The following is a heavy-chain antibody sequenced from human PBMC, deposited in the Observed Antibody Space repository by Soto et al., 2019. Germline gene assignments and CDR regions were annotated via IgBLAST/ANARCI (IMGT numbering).Heavy chain of an antibody. D-gene: IGHD1-1*01. V-gene: IGHV4-38-2*01. CDR3: ARGRYNWNVQYYFDY. Sequence: LPLTCAVSGYSISSGYYWGWIRQPPGKGLEWIGSIYHSGSTYYNPSLKSRVTISVDTSKSQFSLKLSSVTAADTAVYYCARGRYNWNVQYYFDYWGQGTLVTVSS. CDR2: IYHSGST. J-gene: IGHJ4*02. CDR1: GYSISSGYY.